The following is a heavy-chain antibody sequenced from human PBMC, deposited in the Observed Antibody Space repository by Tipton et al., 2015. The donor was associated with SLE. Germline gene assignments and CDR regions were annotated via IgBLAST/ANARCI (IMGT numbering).Heavy chain of an antibody. CDR1: GASVRSGGYH. V-gene: IGHV4-61*09. D-gene: IGHD3-10*01. Sequence: TLSLTCTVSGASVRSGGYHWSWIRQAAGQGLEWIGQMYSSGSTSYNPSLESRVTVSVDPSKNQFSLEMTSVTAADTAVYYCAKDPHPWLSMFQGVIYYFNFWGQGTLVTVSS. CDR2: MYSSGST. J-gene: IGHJ4*02. CDR3: AKDPHPWLSMFQGVIYYFNF.